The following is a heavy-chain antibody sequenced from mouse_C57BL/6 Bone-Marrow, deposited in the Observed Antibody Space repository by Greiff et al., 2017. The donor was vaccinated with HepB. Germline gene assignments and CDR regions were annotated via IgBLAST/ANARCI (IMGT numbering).Heavy chain of an antibody. CDR2: ISSGSSTI. V-gene: IGHV5-17*01. J-gene: IGHJ4*01. CDR3: ARHFNITTVVAPAMDY. Sequence: EVKVVESGGGLVKPGGSLKLSCAASGFTFSDYGMHWVRQAPEKGLEWVAYISSGSSTIYYADTVKGRFTISRDNAKNTLFLQMTSLRSEDTAMYYCARHFNITTVVAPAMDYWGQGTSVTVSS. CDR1: GFTFSDYG. D-gene: IGHD1-1*01.